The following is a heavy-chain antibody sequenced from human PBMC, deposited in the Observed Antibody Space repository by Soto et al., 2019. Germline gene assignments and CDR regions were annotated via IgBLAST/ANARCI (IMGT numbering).Heavy chain of an antibody. V-gene: IGHV3-33*01. CDR2: IWYDGSNK. CDR1: GFTFSSYG. Sequence: QVQLVESGGGVVQPGRSLRLSCAASGFTFSSYGMHWVRQAPGKGLAWVAVIWYDGSNKYYADSVKGRFTISRDNSKNSLQLQMNSRRAEETAVYYCARGHSLRYFDWSKSDWYFALCGRGTLVTDS. CDR3: ARGHSLRYFDWSKSDWYFAL. J-gene: IGHJ2*01. D-gene: IGHD3-9*01.